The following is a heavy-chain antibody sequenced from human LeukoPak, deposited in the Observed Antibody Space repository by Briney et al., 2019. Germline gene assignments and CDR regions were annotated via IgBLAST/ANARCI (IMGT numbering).Heavy chain of an antibody. CDR3: TASLLGYGMDV. Sequence: SGTLSLTCAVSGGSISSSNWWRWVRQPPGKGLEWIGEIYHSGSTNYNPSLKSRVTISVDKSKNQFSLKLSSVTAADTAVYYCTASLLGYGMDVWGQGTTVTVSS. J-gene: IGHJ6*02. D-gene: IGHD3-16*01. CDR1: GGSISSSNW. CDR2: IYHSGST. V-gene: IGHV4-4*02.